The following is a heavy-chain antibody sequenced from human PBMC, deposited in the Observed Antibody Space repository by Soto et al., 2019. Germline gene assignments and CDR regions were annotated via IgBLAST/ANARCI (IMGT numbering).Heavy chain of an antibody. D-gene: IGHD3-3*01. J-gene: IGHJ5*02. CDR1: GFSLSTSGLG. Sequence: SGPTLVNPTQTLTLTCTFSGFSLSTSGLGVGWIRQPPGKALEWLALIYWNDDKRYSPSLKSRLTITKDTSKNQVVLTMTNMDPVDTATYYCAHSLAIFGVGGLRGNWFDPWGQGTLVTVSS. CDR2: IYWNDDK. V-gene: IGHV2-5*01. CDR3: AHSLAIFGVGGLRGNWFDP.